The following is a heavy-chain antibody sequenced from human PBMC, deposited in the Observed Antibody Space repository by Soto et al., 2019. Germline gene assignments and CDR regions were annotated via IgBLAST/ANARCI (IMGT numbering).Heavy chain of an antibody. CDR1: GGSINSYY. CDR3: ARRYGGNFDY. D-gene: IGHD1-26*01. Sequence: QVQLQESGPGLVKPSETLSLTCTVSGGSINSYYWSWIRQPPGKGLEWIGYIYYSGSTNYNPSLKSRVTISVDTSKNQLSLKLRSVTGADTAVYYCARRYGGNFDYWGQGTLVTVSS. V-gene: IGHV4-59*01. CDR2: IYYSGST. J-gene: IGHJ4*02.